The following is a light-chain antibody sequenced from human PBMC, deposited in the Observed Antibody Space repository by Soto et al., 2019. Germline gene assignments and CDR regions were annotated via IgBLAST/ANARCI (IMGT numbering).Light chain of an antibody. CDR2: DAS. Sequence: DIQMTQSPSTLSASVVDIFTISCRASQSISRWLAWYRQKPGKAPNLLIYDASSLQSGVPSRFSGIGSGTEFTLTISSLQPDDFATYYCQQYNSHWTFGQGTKVDIK. CDR3: QQYNSHWT. J-gene: IGKJ1*01. CDR1: QSISRW. V-gene: IGKV1-5*01.